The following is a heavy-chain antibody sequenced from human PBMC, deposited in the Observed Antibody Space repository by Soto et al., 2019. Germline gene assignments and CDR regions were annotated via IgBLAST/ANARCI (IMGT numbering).Heavy chain of an antibody. CDR3: ARGAWRDYYYGMDV. J-gene: IGHJ6*02. CDR2: ISYDGSNK. CDR1: GFTFSSYA. V-gene: IGHV3-30-3*01. Sequence: QPGGSLRLSCAASGFTFSSYAMHWVRQAPGKGLEWVAVISYDGSNKYYADSVKGRFTISRDNSKNTLYLQMNSLRAEDTAVYYCARGAWRDYYYGMDVWGQGTTVTVSS. D-gene: IGHD5-12*01.